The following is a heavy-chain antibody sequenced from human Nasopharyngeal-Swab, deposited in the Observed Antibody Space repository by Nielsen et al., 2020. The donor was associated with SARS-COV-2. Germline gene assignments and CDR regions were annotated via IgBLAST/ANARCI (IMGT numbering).Heavy chain of an antibody. V-gene: IGHV3-74*01. D-gene: IGHD2-21*01. CDR3: ARDRGEDAGIDH. CDR1: GVIFSKYW. CDR2: VNQDGSRT. J-gene: IGHJ4*02. Sequence: GESLKISCVASGVIFSKYWMHWVRQAPGKGLVWVSRVNQDGSRTDYADSVRGRFTISRDNSKNTLYLQMNSLRAEDTAVYYCARDRGEDAGIDHWSQGTLVTVAS.